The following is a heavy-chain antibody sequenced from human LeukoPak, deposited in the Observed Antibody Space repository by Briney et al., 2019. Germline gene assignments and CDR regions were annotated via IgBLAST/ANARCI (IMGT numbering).Heavy chain of an antibody. V-gene: IGHV1-8*01. CDR2: MNPNSGNT. J-gene: IGHJ6*02. Sequence: ASVKVSCKASGFTFTSYDINWVRQATGQGLEWMGWMNPNSGNTGYAQKFQGRVTMTRNTSISTAYMELSSLRSEDTAVYYCARHYSYGYYYYGMDVWGQGTTVTVSS. D-gene: IGHD5-18*01. CDR3: ARHYSYGYYYYGMDV. CDR1: GFTFTSYD.